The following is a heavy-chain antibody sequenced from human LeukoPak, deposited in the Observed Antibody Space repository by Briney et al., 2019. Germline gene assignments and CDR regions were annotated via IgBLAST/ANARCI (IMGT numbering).Heavy chain of an antibody. D-gene: IGHD6-13*01. V-gene: IGHV4-59*01. CDR3: ARGIAAAGTSFDY. J-gene: IGHJ4*02. Sequence: SETLSLTCSVSGGSISSYYWSWIRQPPGKGLEWIGYIYYSGSTNYNPSLKSPVTISVDTSKNQCSLKLSSVTAADTAVYYCARGIAAAGTSFDYWGQGTLVTVSS. CDR1: GGSISSYY. CDR2: IYYSGST.